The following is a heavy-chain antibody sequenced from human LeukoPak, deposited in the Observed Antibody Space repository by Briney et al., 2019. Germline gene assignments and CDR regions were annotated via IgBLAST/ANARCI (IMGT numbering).Heavy chain of an antibody. J-gene: IGHJ4*02. CDR2: IYYSGST. Sequence: SETLSLTCTVSGGSISSYYWSWIRQPPGKGLEWIGYIYYSGSTNYNPSLKSRVTISVDTSKNQFSLKLSSVTAADTAVYYCARGIIAAAGSFDYWGQGTLVTVSS. CDR1: GGSISSYY. CDR3: ARGIIAAAGSFDY. V-gene: IGHV4-59*01. D-gene: IGHD6-13*01.